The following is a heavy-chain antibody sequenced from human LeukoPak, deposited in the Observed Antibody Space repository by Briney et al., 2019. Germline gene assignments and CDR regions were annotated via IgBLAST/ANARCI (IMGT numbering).Heavy chain of an antibody. Sequence: APVKVSCKASGYTFTTYAMHWVRQAPGQRLEWMGWINGDNGDTKYSQKFQGRVTITRDTSAYTAYMELRSLSSADTAVYFCARAPYDILTGYSLNWFDPWGQGTLVTVSS. CDR2: INGDNGDT. J-gene: IGHJ5*02. V-gene: IGHV1-3*01. CDR3: ARAPYDILTGYSLNWFDP. D-gene: IGHD3-9*01. CDR1: GYTFTTYA.